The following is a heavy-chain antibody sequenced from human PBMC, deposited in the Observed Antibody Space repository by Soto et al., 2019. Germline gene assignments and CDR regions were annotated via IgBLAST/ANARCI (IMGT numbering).Heavy chain of an antibody. D-gene: IGHD6-13*01. CDR3: ARAVGGAAAGTDIDY. V-gene: IGHV1-69*13. CDR2: IIPIFGTA. J-gene: IGHJ4*02. Sequence: SVNVSCKASGGTFSSYAISWVRQAPGQGLEWMGGIIPIFGTANYAQKFQGRVTITADESTSTAYMELSSPRSEDTAVYYCARAVGGAAAGTDIDYWGQGTLVTVS. CDR1: GGTFSSYA.